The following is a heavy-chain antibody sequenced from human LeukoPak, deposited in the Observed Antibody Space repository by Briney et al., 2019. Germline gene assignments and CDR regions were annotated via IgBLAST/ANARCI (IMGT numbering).Heavy chain of an antibody. D-gene: IGHD3-22*01. Sequence: ASVKVSCKASGYTFTGYYMHWVRQAPGQGLEWMGWINPNSGGTNYAQKFQGRVTMTRDTSISTAYMELRSLRSDDTAVYYCARARVTDSGVFDYWGQGTLVTVSS. CDR1: GYTFTGYY. V-gene: IGHV1-2*02. CDR2: INPNSGGT. J-gene: IGHJ4*02. CDR3: ARARVTDSGVFDY.